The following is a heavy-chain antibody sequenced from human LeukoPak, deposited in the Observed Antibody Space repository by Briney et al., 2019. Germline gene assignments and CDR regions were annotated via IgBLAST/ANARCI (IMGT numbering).Heavy chain of an antibody. V-gene: IGHV4-59*11. CDR1: GGSISSHY. CDR3: ARSSYEDAFDI. Sequence: SETLSLTCTVSGGSISSHYWSWIRQPPGKGLEWIGYIYYSGSTNYNPSLKSRVTISVDTSKNQFSLKLSSVTAADTAVYYCARSSYEDAFDIWGQGTMVTVSS. J-gene: IGHJ3*02. CDR2: IYYSGST. D-gene: IGHD5-18*01.